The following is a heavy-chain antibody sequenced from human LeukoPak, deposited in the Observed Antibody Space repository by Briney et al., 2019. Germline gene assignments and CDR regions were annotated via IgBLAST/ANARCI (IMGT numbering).Heavy chain of an antibody. CDR3: VRDRYDSYPMDV. J-gene: IGHJ6*02. Sequence: SETLSLTCTVSGGSISSGDYYWSWIRQHPGKGLEWIGYIYYSGRTYYNPSLKSRVTISVDTSKNQFSLKLNSVTAADTAVYYCVRDRYDSYPMDVWGQGTTVTVSS. CDR1: GGSISSGDYY. CDR2: IYYSGRT. D-gene: IGHD3-3*01. V-gene: IGHV4-31*03.